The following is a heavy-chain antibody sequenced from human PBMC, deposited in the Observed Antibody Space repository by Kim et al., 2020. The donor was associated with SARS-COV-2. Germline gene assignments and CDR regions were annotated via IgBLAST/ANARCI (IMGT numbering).Heavy chain of an antibody. CDR3: ARDHEAVADTWYYYGMDV. Sequence: RGRFTIHRDTSASTAYMELSSLRSEDTAVYYCARDHEAVADTWYYYGMDVWGQGTTVTVSS. V-gene: IGHV1-3*01. J-gene: IGHJ6*02. D-gene: IGHD6-19*01.